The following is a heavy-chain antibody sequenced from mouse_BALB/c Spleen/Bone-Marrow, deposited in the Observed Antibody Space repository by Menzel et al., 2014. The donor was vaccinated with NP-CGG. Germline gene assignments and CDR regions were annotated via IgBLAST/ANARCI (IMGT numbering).Heavy chain of an antibody. Sequence: VQLQQSGAELVRPGTSVKVSCKASGYAFTNYLIEWVKQRPGQGLEWIGVIDPRSGGTDYNEKFKGKAPLTADKSSSTAYMQLNSLTSGDSAVYFCARGGITTVVPYSVDYWGQGTSVTVSS. CDR3: ARGGITTVVPYSVDY. CDR1: GYAFTNYL. D-gene: IGHD1-1*01. CDR2: IDPRSGGT. J-gene: IGHJ4*01. V-gene: IGHV1-54*03.